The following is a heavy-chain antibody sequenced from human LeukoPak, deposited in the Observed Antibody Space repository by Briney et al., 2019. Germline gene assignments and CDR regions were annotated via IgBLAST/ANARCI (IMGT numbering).Heavy chain of an antibody. CDR2: ISWDGGST. V-gene: IGHV3-43D*03. D-gene: IGHD4-17*01. CDR1: GFTFDDYA. J-gene: IGHJ4*02. Sequence: GGSLRLSCAASGFTFDDYAMHWVRQAPGKGLEWVSLISWDGGSTYYADSVKGRFTISRDNSKNSLYLQMNSLRAGDTALYYCAKDKNDYGDYGRGAYYFDYWGQGTLVTVSS. CDR3: AKDKNDYGDYGRGAYYFDY.